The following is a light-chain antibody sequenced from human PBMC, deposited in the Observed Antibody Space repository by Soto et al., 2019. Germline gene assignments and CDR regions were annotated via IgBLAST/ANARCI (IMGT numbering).Light chain of an antibody. CDR3: QESPRT. CDR2: GAS. J-gene: IGKJ1*01. V-gene: IGKV3-20*01. CDR1: QSVNSNY. Sequence: IVPTQSPATLSVSPGERATLSCRASQSVNSNYLAWYQQRRGQAPRLLIYGASIRATGIPDRFSGSGSGTDFPLTISRLAREDFAVYYCQESPRTFGQGTKVEIK.